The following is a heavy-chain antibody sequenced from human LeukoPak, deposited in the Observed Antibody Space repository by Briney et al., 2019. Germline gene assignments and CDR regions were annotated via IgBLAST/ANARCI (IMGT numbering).Heavy chain of an antibody. Sequence: SETLSLTCTVSGGSISSYFWSWLPQPAGKGLEWIGRIYASGSTNYNPSLKSRVTMSVDTSKNQFSLKLTSVTAADTAVYYCAREYSSSSGKNAFDIWGQGTMVTASS. D-gene: IGHD6-6*01. CDR3: AREYSSSSGKNAFDI. CDR1: GGSISSYF. V-gene: IGHV4-4*07. CDR2: IYASGST. J-gene: IGHJ3*02.